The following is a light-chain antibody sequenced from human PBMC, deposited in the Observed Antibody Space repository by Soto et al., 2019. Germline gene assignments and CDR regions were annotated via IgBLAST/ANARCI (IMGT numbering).Light chain of an antibody. CDR2: STD. V-gene: IGLV8-61*01. Sequence: QTVVTQEPSFSVSPGGTVTLTCGLSSGSVSTRYYPSWYQQTPGQTPRTLIYSTDTRSSGVPDRFSGSILGNKAALTITGAQADDESDYSCALSMGIGSWVFGGGTKLTVL. CDR1: SGSVSTRYY. CDR3: ALSMGIGSWV. J-gene: IGLJ3*02.